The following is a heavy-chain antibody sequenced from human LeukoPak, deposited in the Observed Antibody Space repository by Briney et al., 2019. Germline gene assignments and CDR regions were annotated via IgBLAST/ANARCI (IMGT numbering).Heavy chain of an antibody. CDR2: IYYSGST. CDR3: AKHLTNAYYDMIWFDP. D-gene: IGHD3-22*01. J-gene: IGHJ5*02. Sequence: SETLSLTCTVSGGSISNHYWSWIRQAPGKGLEWNGYIYYSGSTNYNPSVKSRVTISVDTSKNQFSLRLTSVTAADTAVYYCAKHLTNAYYDMIWFDPWGQGTLVTVSS. V-gene: IGHV4-59*11. CDR1: GGSISNHY.